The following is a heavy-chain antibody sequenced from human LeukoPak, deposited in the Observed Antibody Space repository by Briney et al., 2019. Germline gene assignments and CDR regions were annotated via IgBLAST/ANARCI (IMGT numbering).Heavy chain of an antibody. Sequence: PGGSLRLSCAASGFTFSSYAMHWVRQAPGKGLEYVSAISSNGGSTYYANSVKGRFTISRDNSKNTLYLQMGSLRAEDMAVYYCARDRVNSGSYHAFDIWGQGTMVTVSS. CDR2: ISSNGGST. D-gene: IGHD1-26*01. CDR1: GFTFSSYA. V-gene: IGHV3-64*01. CDR3: ARDRVNSGSYHAFDI. J-gene: IGHJ3*02.